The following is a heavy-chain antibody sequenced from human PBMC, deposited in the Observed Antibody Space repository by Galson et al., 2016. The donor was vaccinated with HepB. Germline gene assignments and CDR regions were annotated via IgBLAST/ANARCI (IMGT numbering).Heavy chain of an antibody. CDR3: AKGFRPYRSGWERLFEHSYHYYGMDV. Sequence: LTFSSYAMSWVRQAPGKGLEWVSSISSRGGRTYYTDSVKGRFTVSRDNSKNTLYVQMNTLRAEDTAVYYCAKGFRPYRSGWERLFEHSYHYYGMDVWGQGTTVTVSS. V-gene: IGHV3-23*01. CDR1: LTFSSYA. D-gene: IGHD6-19*01. CDR2: ISSRGGRT. J-gene: IGHJ6*02.